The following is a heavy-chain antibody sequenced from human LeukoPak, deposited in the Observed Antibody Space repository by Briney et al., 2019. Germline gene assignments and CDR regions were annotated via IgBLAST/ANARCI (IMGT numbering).Heavy chain of an antibody. CDR1: GYTFTSYD. Sequence: ASVKVSCKASGYTFTSYDINWVRQATGQGLEWMGWMNPNSGNTGYAQKFQGRVTMTRNTSISTAYMELSSLRSEDTAVYYCARGYCSSTSCLRGYYYGMDVWGQGTTVTVSS. D-gene: IGHD2-2*01. J-gene: IGHJ6*02. CDR3: ARGYCSSTSCLRGYYYGMDV. CDR2: MNPNSGNT. V-gene: IGHV1-8*01.